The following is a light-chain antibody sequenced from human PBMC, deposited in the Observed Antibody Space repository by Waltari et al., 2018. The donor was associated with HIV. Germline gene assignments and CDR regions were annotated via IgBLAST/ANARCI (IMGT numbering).Light chain of an antibody. V-gene: IGKV1-16*02. J-gene: IGKJ5*01. Sequence: DIQMTQSPSSLSASVGDRVTIPCRASHDIGNYLAWFQQRPGEAPKSLIYAASTLQSGVPSKFRGSGSETYFTLTINSLQSEDSATYYCQQYKGYPLTFGQGTRLEIK. CDR1: HDIGNY. CDR2: AAS. CDR3: QQYKGYPLT.